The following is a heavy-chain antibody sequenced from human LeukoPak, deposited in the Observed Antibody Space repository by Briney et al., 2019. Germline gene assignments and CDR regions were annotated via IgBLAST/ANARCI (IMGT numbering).Heavy chain of an antibody. CDR2: INTGNGNT. Sequence: ASVKVSCKASGYTFTSYAMHWVRQAPGQRLEWMGWINTGNGNTQYSQKFQGRVTFTRDTFANTAYMELSSLRSEDTAVYYCASVDYGDYWGQGTLATVSS. J-gene: IGHJ4*02. CDR3: ASVDYGDY. CDR1: GYTFTSYA. D-gene: IGHD4-17*01. V-gene: IGHV1-3*04.